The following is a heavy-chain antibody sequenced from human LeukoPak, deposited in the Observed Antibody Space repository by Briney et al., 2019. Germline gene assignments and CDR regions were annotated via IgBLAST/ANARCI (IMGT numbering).Heavy chain of an antibody. CDR1: GFTFSTYS. V-gene: IGHV3-21*01. D-gene: IGHD4-17*01. J-gene: IGHJ4*02. CDR2: ISTSSSYI. CDR3: ANNYGDYDY. Sequence: GGSLGLSCAASGFTFSTYSMTWVRQAPGKGLEWVSSISTSSSYIYYADSVKGRFTISRDNAKNSLYLQMNSLRAEDTAVYYCANNYGDYDYWGQGTLVTVSS.